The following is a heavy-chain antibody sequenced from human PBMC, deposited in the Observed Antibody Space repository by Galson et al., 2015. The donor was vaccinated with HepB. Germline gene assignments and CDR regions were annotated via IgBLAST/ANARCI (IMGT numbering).Heavy chain of an antibody. J-gene: IGHJ4*02. CDR2: IYSGGNT. D-gene: IGHD2-2*01. CDR1: GFTVSNNY. Sequence: SLRLSCAASGFTVSNNYMSWVRQAPGKGLEWVSVIYSGGNTYYADSVKGRFSISRDNSKNTLFLQMNSLRAEDTAVYFCARDRCSSPTCNRAYDYWGQGTLVTVSS. V-gene: IGHV3-66*01. CDR3: ARDRCSSPTCNRAYDY.